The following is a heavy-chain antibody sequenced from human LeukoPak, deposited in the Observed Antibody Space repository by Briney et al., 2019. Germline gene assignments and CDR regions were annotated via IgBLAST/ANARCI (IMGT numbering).Heavy chain of an antibody. J-gene: IGHJ4*02. CDR1: GFTFGSYD. D-gene: IGHD3-3*01. Sequence: PGGSLRLSCLASGFTFGSYDMHWVRLPPGKGLEWVSAIDTADDTYYVDSVKGRFTISRDNSKNTLYLQMNSLRAEDTAVYYCAKDSNFWSGYSDYWGQGTLVTVSS. CDR2: IDTADDT. V-gene: IGHV3-13*01. CDR3: AKDSNFWSGYSDY.